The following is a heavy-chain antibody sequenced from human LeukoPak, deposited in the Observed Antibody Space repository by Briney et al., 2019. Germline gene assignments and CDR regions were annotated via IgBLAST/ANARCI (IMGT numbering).Heavy chain of an antibody. J-gene: IGHJ4*02. CDR1: GFTFSSYD. CDR3: ARATSHYVWGSYRYTESYYFDY. D-gene: IGHD3-16*02. CDR2: IGTAGDT. V-gene: IGHV3-13*01. Sequence: GGSLRLSCAASGFTFSSYDMHWVRQATGKGLEWVSAIGTAGDTYYPGSVKGRFTISRENSKNSLYLQMNNLRAGDTAVYYCARATSHYVWGSYRYTESYYFDYWGQGTLVTVSS.